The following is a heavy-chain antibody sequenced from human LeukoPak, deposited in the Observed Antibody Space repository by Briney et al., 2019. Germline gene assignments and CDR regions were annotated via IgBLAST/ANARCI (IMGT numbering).Heavy chain of an antibody. CDR1: GGSFSGYY. CDR3: ARGGGGAYDILTGYYSPATVVARVLDY. V-gene: IGHV4-34*01. CDR2: INHSGST. J-gene: IGHJ4*02. Sequence: MSSETLSLTCAVYGGSFSGYYWSWIRQPPGKGLEWIGEINHSGSTNYNPSLKSRVTISVDTSKNQFSLKLSSVTAADTAVYYCARGGGGAYDILTGYYSPATVVARVLDYWGQGTLVTVSS. D-gene: IGHD3-9*01.